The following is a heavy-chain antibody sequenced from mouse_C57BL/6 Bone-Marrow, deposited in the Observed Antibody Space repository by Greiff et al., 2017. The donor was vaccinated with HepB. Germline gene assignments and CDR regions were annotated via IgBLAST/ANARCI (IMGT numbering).Heavy chain of an antibody. CDR2: ISSGGDYI. CDR3: TREGNPFDY. Sequence: EVKVVESGEGLVKPGGSLKLSCAASGFTFSSYAMSWVRQTPEKRLEWVAYISSGGDYIYYADTVKGRFTISRDNARNTLYLQMSSLKSEDTAMYYCTREGNPFDYWGQGTTLTVSS. J-gene: IGHJ2*01. CDR1: GFTFSSYA. V-gene: IGHV5-9-1*02.